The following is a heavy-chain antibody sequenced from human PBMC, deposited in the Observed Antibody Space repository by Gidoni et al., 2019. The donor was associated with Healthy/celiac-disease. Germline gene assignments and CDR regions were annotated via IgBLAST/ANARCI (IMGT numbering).Heavy chain of an antibody. J-gene: IGHJ6*02. Sequence: EVQLVESGGGLVQPGGSLRLSCAASGFTFSSYSMNWVRQAPGKGLEWVSYISSSSSTIYYADSVKGRFTISRDNAKNSLYLQMNSLRDEDTAVYYCARDVPRITIFGGMDVWGQGTTVTVSS. V-gene: IGHV3-48*02. CDR3: ARDVPRITIFGGMDV. CDR1: GFTFSSYS. D-gene: IGHD3-3*01. CDR2: ISSSSSTI.